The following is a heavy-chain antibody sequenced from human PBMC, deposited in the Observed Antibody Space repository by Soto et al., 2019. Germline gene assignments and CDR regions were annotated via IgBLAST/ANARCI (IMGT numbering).Heavy chain of an antibody. CDR3: ARSPGGYYID. V-gene: IGHV3-74*01. Sequence: EVQLVESGGGLVQPGGSLRLSCADSGFSFSSYWMHWVRQGPGKGLVWVSRINTDGRSTNYADSVKGRFTISRDNAKNTVYLQMNSLRAEDTAVYYCARSPGGYYIDWGQGTMVTVSS. CDR1: GFSFSSYW. J-gene: IGHJ3*01. D-gene: IGHD3-9*01. CDR2: INTDGRST.